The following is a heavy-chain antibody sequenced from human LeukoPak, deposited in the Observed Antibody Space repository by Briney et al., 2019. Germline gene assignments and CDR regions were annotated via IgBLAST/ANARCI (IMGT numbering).Heavy chain of an antibody. D-gene: IGHD1-1*01. J-gene: IGHJ4*02. V-gene: IGHV4-34*01. CDR1: GGSFSGFY. CDR2: ISHSGTT. Sequence: SETLSLTCAVYGGSFSGFYWSWVRQPPGKGLEWIGEISHSGTTYFNPSLKSRVTVSVDTSKSQFSLRLDSMTAADTAVYYCARHRGYTYSAWDSDYWGPGTLVTVSS. CDR3: ARHRGYTYSAWDSDY.